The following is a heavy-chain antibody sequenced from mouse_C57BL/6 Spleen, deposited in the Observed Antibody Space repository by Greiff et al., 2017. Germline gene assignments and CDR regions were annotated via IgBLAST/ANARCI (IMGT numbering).Heavy chain of an antibody. Sequence: VKLVESGPGLVQPSQSLSITCTVSGFSLTSYGVHWVRQSPGKGLEWLGVIWRGGSTDYNPAFMSRLSITKDNSKSQVFFKMYSLQADDTAIYYFAKSPDYDEGWWFAYWGQGTLVTVSA. CDR1: GFSLTSYG. CDR3: AKSPDYDEGWWFAY. CDR2: IWRGGST. J-gene: IGHJ3*01. V-gene: IGHV2-5*01. D-gene: IGHD2-4*01.